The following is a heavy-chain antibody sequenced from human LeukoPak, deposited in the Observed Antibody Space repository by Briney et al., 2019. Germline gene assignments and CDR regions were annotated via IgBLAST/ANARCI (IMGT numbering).Heavy chain of an antibody. V-gene: IGHV3-49*03. Sequence: GGSLRLSCTASGFTFGDYAMSWFRQAPGKGLEWVGFIRSKAYGGTTEYAASVKGRFTISRDDSKSIAYLQMNSLKTEDTAVYYCTRVRMDLYWYFDLWGRGTLVTVSS. D-gene: IGHD2-15*01. J-gene: IGHJ2*01. CDR1: GFTFGDYA. CDR2: IRSKAYGGTT. CDR3: TRVRMDLYWYFDL.